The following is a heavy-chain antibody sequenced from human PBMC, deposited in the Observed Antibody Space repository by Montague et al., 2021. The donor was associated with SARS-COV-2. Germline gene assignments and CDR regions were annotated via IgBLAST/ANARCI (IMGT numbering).Heavy chain of an antibody. CDR3: AKDRGYYGSGSYFEY. CDR1: GFTFHDYA. D-gene: IGHD3-10*01. Sequence: SLRLSCAASGFTFHDYALHWVRQVPEKGLEWVSGISWNSGSIGYGDSVKGRFTISRDNAKNSLYLQMNSLRAEDTALYYCAKDRGYYGSGSYFEYWGQGTLVTVSS. V-gene: IGHV3-9*01. CDR2: ISWNSGSI. J-gene: IGHJ4*02.